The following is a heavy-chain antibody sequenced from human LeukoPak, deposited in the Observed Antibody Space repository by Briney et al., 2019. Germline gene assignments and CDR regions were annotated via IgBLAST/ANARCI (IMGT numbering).Heavy chain of an antibody. Sequence: GGSLRLSCAASGFTFSSYWMSWVRQAPGKGLEWVAFIRYDGSNKYYADSVKGRFTISRDNSKNTLYVQMNSLRAEDTAVYYCAKESMWFGESNPFDYWGQGTLVTVSS. D-gene: IGHD3-10*01. V-gene: IGHV3-30*02. CDR1: GFTFSSYW. J-gene: IGHJ4*02. CDR3: AKESMWFGESNPFDY. CDR2: IRYDGSNK.